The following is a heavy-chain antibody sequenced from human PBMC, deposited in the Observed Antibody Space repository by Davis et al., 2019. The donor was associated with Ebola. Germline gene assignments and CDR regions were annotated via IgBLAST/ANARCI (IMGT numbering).Heavy chain of an antibody. Sequence: SETLSLTCTASGGSISSSSYYWGWIRQPPGKGLEWIGSIYYSGSTYYNPSLKSRVTISVDTSKNQFSLKLSSVTAADTAVYYCARSSRQWLAPLGYWGQGTLVTVSS. CDR2: IYYSGST. CDR3: ARSSRQWLAPLGY. V-gene: IGHV4-39*07. CDR1: GGSISSSSYY. D-gene: IGHD6-19*01. J-gene: IGHJ4*02.